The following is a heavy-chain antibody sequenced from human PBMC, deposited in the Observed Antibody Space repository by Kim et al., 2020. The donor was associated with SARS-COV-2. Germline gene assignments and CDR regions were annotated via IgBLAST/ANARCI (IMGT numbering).Heavy chain of an antibody. J-gene: IGHJ4*02. CDR1: GGSISSYY. Sequence: SETLSLTCTVSGGSISSYYWSWIRQPPGKGLEWIGYIYYSGSTNYNPSLKSRVTISVDTSKNQFSLKLSSVTAADTAVYYCARRGLGYCSSTSCYGDTIDYWGQGTLVTVSS. CDR3: ARRGLGYCSSTSCYGDTIDY. D-gene: IGHD2-2*01. V-gene: IGHV4-59*08. CDR2: IYYSGST.